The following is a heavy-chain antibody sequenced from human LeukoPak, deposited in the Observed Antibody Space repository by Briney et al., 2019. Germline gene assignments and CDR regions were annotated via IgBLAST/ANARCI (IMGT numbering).Heavy chain of an antibody. Sequence: PSETLSLTCAVYGGSFSGYYWSWIRQPPGKGLEWSGEINHSGSTNYNPSLKSRVTISVDTYKNQFSLKLSSVTAADTAVYYCARGFSPDIVVVPAAPYCSGGSCYSGSGYYFDYWGQGTLVTVSS. D-gene: IGHD2-15*01. V-gene: IGHV4-34*01. CDR3: ARGFSPDIVVVPAAPYCSGGSCYSGSGYYFDY. CDR1: GGSFSGYY. CDR2: INHSGST. J-gene: IGHJ4*02.